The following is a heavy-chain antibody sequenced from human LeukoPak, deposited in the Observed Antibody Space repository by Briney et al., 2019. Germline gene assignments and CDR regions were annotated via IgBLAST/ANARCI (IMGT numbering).Heavy chain of an antibody. D-gene: IGHD6-6*01. Sequence: HAGGSLRLSCAASGFTFSSYGMHWVRQAPGKGLEWVAVISYDGSNKYYADSVKGRFTISRDNSKNTLYLQTNSLRAEDTAVYYCAKSGREYSSSPPPDYWGQGTLVTVSS. CDR3: AKSGREYSSSPPPDY. CDR1: GFTFSSYG. CDR2: ISYDGSNK. V-gene: IGHV3-30*18. J-gene: IGHJ4*02.